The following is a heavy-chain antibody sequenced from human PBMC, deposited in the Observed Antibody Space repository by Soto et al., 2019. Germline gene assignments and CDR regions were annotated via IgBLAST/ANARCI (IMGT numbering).Heavy chain of an antibody. D-gene: IGHD2-2*02. V-gene: IGHV5-51*01. CDR2: IYPGDSDT. J-gene: IGHJ6*02. CDR3: ARLSGCSSTSCYTHMDV. CDR1: GYSFTSYW. Sequence: GESLKISCKGSGYSFTSYWIGWVRQMPGKGLEWMGIIYPGDSDTRYSPSFQGQVTISADKSISTAYLQWSSLKASDTAMYYCARLSGCSSTSCYTHMDVWGQGTTVTVYS.